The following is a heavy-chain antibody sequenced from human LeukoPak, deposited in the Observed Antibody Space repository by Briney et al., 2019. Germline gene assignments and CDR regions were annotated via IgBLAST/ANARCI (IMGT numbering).Heavy chain of an antibody. Sequence: SVKVSCKASGYTFTGYYMHWVRQAPGQGLEWMGGIIPIFGAANYAQKFQGRVTITADESTSTAYMELSSLRSEDTAVYYCARYYSGWYYFDYWGQGTLVTVSS. V-gene: IGHV1-69*13. CDR1: GYTFTGYY. CDR2: IIPIFGAA. D-gene: IGHD6-19*01. J-gene: IGHJ4*02. CDR3: ARYYSGWYYFDY.